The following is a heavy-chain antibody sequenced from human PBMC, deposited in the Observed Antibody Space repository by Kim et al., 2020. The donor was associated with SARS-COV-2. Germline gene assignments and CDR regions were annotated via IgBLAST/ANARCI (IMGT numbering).Heavy chain of an antibody. CDR3: AGGDQRPYGSGSYYTTDY. J-gene: IGHJ4*02. D-gene: IGHD3-10*01. CDR1: GGTFSSYA. V-gene: IGHV1-69*04. CDR2: IIPILGIA. Sequence: SVKVSCKASGGTFSSYAISWVRQAPGQGLEWMGRIIPILGIANYAQKFQGRVTITADKSTSTAYMELSSLRSEDTAVYYCAGGDQRPYGSGSYYTTDYWGQGTLVTVSS.